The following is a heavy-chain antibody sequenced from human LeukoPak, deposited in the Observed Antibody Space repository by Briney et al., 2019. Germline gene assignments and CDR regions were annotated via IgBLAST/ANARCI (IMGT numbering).Heavy chain of an antibody. Sequence: SQTLSLTCAISGDSVSSNSAAWNWIRQSPSRGLEWLGRTYYRSKWYNDYAVSVKGRITINPDTSKNQFSLQLNSVTPEDTAVYYCARDRVVVVPAALWYYGMDVWGQGTTVTVSS. CDR3: ARDRVVVVPAALWYYGMDV. CDR2: TYYRSKWYN. J-gene: IGHJ6*02. V-gene: IGHV6-1*01. CDR1: GDSVSSNSAA. D-gene: IGHD2-2*01.